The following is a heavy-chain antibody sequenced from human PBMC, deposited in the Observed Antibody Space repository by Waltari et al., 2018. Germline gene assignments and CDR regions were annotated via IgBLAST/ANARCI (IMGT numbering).Heavy chain of an antibody. Sequence: QVQLQESGPGLVKPSETLSLTCTVSGGYIDSSPNYWGRIRQPPGKGLEWIGSRYYSGSTYYNPSLKSRVTISVDTSKNQFSLNLSSVTAADTAVYYCVQLPGYWGQGTLVTVSS. V-gene: IGHV4-39*01. CDR1: GGYIDSSPNY. CDR2: RYYSGST. J-gene: IGHJ4*02. D-gene: IGHD2-15*01. CDR3: VQLPGY.